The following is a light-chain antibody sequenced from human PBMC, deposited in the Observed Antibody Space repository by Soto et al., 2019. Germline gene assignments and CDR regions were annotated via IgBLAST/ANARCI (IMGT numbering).Light chain of an antibody. J-gene: IGKJ5*01. CDR2: GSS. CDR3: QQYGGSIT. V-gene: IGKV3-20*01. Sequence: EIVLTQSPGTLSLYPGETATLSCRASQSVSSNYLAWYRQEPGQSPRLLIYGSSRRATGIPDRFSGSGSGTDFTLTISRLEPEDFAVYYCQQYGGSITFGQGTRLE. CDR1: QSVSSNY.